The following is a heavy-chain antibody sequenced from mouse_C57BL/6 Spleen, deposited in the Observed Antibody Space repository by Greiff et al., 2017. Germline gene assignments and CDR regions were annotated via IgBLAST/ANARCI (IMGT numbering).Heavy chain of an antibody. D-gene: IGHD2-5*01. CDR3: ARSEGVTIPRYYFDY. CDR2: IHPNSGST. J-gene: IGHJ2*01. V-gene: IGHV1-64*01. CDR1: GYTFTSYW. Sequence: QVQLQQPGAELVKPGASVKLSCKASGYTFTSYWMHWVKQRPGQGLEWIGMIHPNSGSTNYNEKFKSKATLTVDKSSSTAYMQLSSLTSEDSAVYYCARSEGVTIPRYYFDYWGQGTTLTVST.